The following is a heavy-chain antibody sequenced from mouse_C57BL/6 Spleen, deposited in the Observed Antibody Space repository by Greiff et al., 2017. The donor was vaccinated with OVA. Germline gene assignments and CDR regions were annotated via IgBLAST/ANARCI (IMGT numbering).Heavy chain of an antibody. CDR3: ARDGNYDWYFDV. V-gene: IGHV5-4*01. CDR2: ISDGGSYT. D-gene: IGHD2-1*01. Sequence: EVKLQESGGGLVKPGGSLKLSCAASGFTFSSYAMSWVRQTPEKRLEWVATISDGGSYTYYPDNVKGRFTISRDNAKNNLYLQMSHLKSEDTAMYYCARDGNYDWYFDVWGTGTTVTVSS. J-gene: IGHJ1*03. CDR1: GFTFSSYA.